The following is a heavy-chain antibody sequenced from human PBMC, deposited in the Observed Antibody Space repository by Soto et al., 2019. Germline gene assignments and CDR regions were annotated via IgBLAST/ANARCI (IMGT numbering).Heavy chain of an antibody. V-gene: IGHV3-48*02. CDR2: ISSSSSTI. D-gene: IGHD3-22*01. CDR1: GFTFSSYS. CDR3: ARVDYDSSGYYPITGN. J-gene: IGHJ4*02. Sequence: GGSLRLSCAASGFTFSSYSMNWVRQAPGKGLEWVSYISSSSSTIYYADSVKGRFTISRDNAKNSLYLQMNSLRDEDTAVYYCARVDYDSSGYYPITGNWGQGTLVTVSS.